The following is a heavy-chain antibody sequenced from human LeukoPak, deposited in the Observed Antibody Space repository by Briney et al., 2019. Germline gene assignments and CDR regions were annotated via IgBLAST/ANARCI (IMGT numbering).Heavy chain of an antibody. V-gene: IGHV4-34*01. CDR3: ARVRGSYYYDSSGYYRFDY. D-gene: IGHD3-22*01. J-gene: IGHJ4*02. CDR1: GGSFSGYY. CDR2: INHSGST. Sequence: SETLSLTCAVYGGSFSGYYWSWIRQPPGKGLEWIGEINHSGSTNYNPSLESRVTISVDTSKDQFSLKLSSVTAADTAVYYCARVRGSYYYDSSGYYRFDYWGQGTLVTVSS.